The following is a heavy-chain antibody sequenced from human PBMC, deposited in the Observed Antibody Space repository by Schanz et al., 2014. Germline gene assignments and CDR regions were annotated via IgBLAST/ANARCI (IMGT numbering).Heavy chain of an antibody. CDR1: GGTFSTYT. CDR2: IIPILGIA. V-gene: IGHV1-69*02. D-gene: IGHD3-3*01. Sequence: QVQLVQSGAEVKKPGSSVKVSCKASGGTFSTYTISWVRQAPGQGLEWMGRIIPILGIANYAQKFQGRVTITADTSTNTADMELINLTAEDTAVHYCARDRDFYDYWGQGTLVTVSS. J-gene: IGHJ4*02. CDR3: ARDRDFYDY.